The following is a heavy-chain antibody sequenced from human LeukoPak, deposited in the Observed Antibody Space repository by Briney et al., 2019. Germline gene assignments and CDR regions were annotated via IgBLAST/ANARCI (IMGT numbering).Heavy chain of an antibody. V-gene: IGHV3-23*01. CDR1: GFTFSSYA. D-gene: IGHD4-17*01. J-gene: IGHJ2*01. CDR2: ISGSGGST. CDR3: AKGPVYGDYTRYWYFDL. Sequence: GGSLRLSCAASGFTFSSYAMSWVRQAPGKGLEWVSAISGSGGSTYYADSVKGRFTISRDNSKNTLYLQMNSLRAEDTAVYYCAKGPVYGDYTRYWYFDLWGRGTLVTVSS.